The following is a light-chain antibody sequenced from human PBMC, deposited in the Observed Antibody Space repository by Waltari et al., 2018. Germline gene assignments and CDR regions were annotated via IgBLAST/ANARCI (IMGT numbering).Light chain of an antibody. CDR3: QQYNKWPPT. CDR1: QSVNSD. J-gene: IGKJ4*01. Sequence: EIVMTQSPATLSLSPGERATLSCRTSQSVNSDLACYQQKPCQAPSLRIYGASTRATGFPLRFSGSGSGAEFTLTISSLQSEDLAIYHCQQYNKWPPTFGGGTKVEIK. V-gene: IGKV3-15*01. CDR2: GAS.